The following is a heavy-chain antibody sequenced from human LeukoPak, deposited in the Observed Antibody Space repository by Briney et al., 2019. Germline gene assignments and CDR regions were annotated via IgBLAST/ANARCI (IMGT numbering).Heavy chain of an antibody. Sequence: SQTLSLTCTVSGGSISSGDYYWSWIRQPPGKGLEWIGYIYYSGSTYYNPSLKSRVTISVDTSKNQFSLKLSSVTAADTAMYYCARENPRITIFGVVKDAFGIWGQGTMVTVSS. CDR1: GGSISSGDYY. D-gene: IGHD3-3*01. V-gene: IGHV4-30-4*08. CDR3: ARENPRITIFGVVKDAFGI. J-gene: IGHJ3*02. CDR2: IYYSGST.